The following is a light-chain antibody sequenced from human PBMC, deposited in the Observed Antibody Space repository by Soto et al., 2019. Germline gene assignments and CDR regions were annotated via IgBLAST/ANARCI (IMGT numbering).Light chain of an antibody. Sequence: QSVLTQPVSVSGSPGQSITISCTGSNSDVGGYNFVSWYQQHPGKAPKLMIYDVSNRPSGISNRFSGSKSGNTASLTISGLQAEDEADYYCSSYTSTSTRVLFGAGTKVTVL. J-gene: IGLJ2*01. CDR3: SSYTSTSTRVL. CDR1: NSDVGGYNF. CDR2: DVS. V-gene: IGLV2-14*03.